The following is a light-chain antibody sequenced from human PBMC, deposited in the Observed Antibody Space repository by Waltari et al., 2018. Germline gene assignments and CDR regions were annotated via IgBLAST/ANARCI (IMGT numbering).Light chain of an antibody. Sequence: DIQMTQAPSTLSASVGDRVTITCRASQSIGNWLAWFQQKPGKAPNLLTYKASILESGAPSRCGGSGSGTEFTLTISSLQPDDCATYYCQQYNTYPYTFGQGTKLEIK. CDR1: QSIGNW. J-gene: IGKJ2*01. CDR3: QQYNTYPYT. V-gene: IGKV1-5*03. CDR2: KAS.